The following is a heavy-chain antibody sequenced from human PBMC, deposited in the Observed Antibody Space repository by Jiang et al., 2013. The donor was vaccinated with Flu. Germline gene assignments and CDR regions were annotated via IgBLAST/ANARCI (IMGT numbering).Heavy chain of an antibody. Sequence: GGLVQPGRSLRLSCAASGFTFDDYAMHWVRQAPGKGLEWVSGISWNSGSIGYADSVKGRFTISRDNAKNSLYLQMNSLRAEDTALYYCAKGDGSGSYYNAHFDYWGQGTLVTVSS. D-gene: IGHD3-10*01. CDR3: AKGDGSGSYYNAHFDY. J-gene: IGHJ4*02. CDR1: GFTFDDYA. CDR2: ISWNSGSI. V-gene: IGHV3-9*01.